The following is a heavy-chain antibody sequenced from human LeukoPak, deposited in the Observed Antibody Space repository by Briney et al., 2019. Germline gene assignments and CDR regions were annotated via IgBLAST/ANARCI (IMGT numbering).Heavy chain of an antibody. CDR2: LSASGGTI. Sequence: PGGSLRLSCAASGFTFSSYSMNWVRQAPGKGLEWVSILSASGGTIYYADSVKGRFTISRDNSKNTLYLQMNSLRAEDTAVYYCAKKGVTVIGSNWFDSWGQGTLVTVSS. J-gene: IGHJ5*01. CDR1: GFTFSSYS. CDR3: AKKGVTVIGSNWFDS. V-gene: IGHV3-23*01. D-gene: IGHD4-11*01.